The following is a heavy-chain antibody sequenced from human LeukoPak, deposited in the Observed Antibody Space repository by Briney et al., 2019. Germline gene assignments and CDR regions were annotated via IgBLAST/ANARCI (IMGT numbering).Heavy chain of an antibody. CDR3: ATYHPSSWYRAFDY. CDR1: GGTFSSYA. J-gene: IGHJ4*02. D-gene: IGHD6-13*01. V-gene: IGHV1-69*13. CDR2: IIPIFGTA. Sequence: SVKVSCKASGGTFSSYAISWVRQAPGQGLEWMGEIIPIFGTANYAQKFQGRVTITADESTSTAYMELSSLRSEDTAVYYCATYHPSSWYRAFDYWGQGTLVTVSS.